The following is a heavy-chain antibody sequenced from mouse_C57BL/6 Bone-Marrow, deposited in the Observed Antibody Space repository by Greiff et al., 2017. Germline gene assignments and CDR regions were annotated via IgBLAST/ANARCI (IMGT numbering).Heavy chain of an antibody. V-gene: IGHV1-69*01. CDR1: GYTFTSYW. J-gene: IGHJ3*01. CDR2: IDPSDSYT. Sequence: VQLQQPGAELVMPGASVKLSCKASGYTFTSYWMHWVKQRPGQGLEWIGEIDPSDSYTNYNQKFKGKTTLTVDKSSSTAYMQLSSLTSEDAAVYYCAKLGYGNDVAWFAYWGQGTLVTVSA. D-gene: IGHD2-2*01. CDR3: AKLGYGNDVAWFAY.